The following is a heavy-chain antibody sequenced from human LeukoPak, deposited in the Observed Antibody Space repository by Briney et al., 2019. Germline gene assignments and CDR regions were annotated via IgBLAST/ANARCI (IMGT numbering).Heavy chain of an antibody. Sequence: PGGSLRLSCAASGFTFCGSAMHWVRHASGKGLEWVCRIRSKANSYATAYAASVKGRFTISRDDSKNTAYLQMNSLKSEDTAVYYCTRMGYYDSSGRDAFDIWGQGTMVTVSS. CDR1: GFTFCGSA. J-gene: IGHJ3*02. D-gene: IGHD3-22*01. V-gene: IGHV3-73*01. CDR2: IRSKANSYAT. CDR3: TRMGYYDSSGRDAFDI.